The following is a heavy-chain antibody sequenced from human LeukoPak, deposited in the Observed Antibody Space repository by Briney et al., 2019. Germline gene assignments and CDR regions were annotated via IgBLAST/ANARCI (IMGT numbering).Heavy chain of an antibody. Sequence: GGSLRLSCSASGFPFSDYYMSWIRQAPGKGLEWISYISSSSSTIYYADSVNGRFTISRDNAKDSLYLQMNSLRAEDTAVYYCAVDGYSSGWPTLGDAFDIWGQGTMVTVSS. CDR1: GFPFSDYY. V-gene: IGHV3-11*01. CDR3: AVDGYSSGWPTLGDAFDI. D-gene: IGHD6-19*01. J-gene: IGHJ3*02. CDR2: ISSSSSTI.